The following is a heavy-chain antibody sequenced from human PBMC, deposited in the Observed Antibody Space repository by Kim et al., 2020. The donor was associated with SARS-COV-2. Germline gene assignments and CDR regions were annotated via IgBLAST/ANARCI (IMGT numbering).Heavy chain of an antibody. V-gene: IGHV3-48*03. J-gene: IGHJ3*02. Sequence: YYAGLVKGRFTISRAHTKNSLYLQMNSLRAEDTAVYYCDGYSYDVDAFDIWGQGTMVTVSS. CDR3: DGYSYDVDAFDI. D-gene: IGHD5-18*01.